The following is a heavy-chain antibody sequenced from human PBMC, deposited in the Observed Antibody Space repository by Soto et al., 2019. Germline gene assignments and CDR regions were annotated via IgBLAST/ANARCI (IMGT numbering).Heavy chain of an antibody. CDR2: IYWDDDK. J-gene: IGHJ4*02. CDR3: AHRGDMNGTWDQGYLDN. Sequence: QITLKESGPTRVKPTQTLILTCSFSGFSLTSRPVGVAWVRQPPGKALEWLAVIYWDDDKRYSPSLKSRLTIAKDPSKNQVVLTMAYMAPVDTATYFCAHRGDMNGTWDQGYLDNWGQGILVTVSS. D-gene: IGHD1-7*01. V-gene: IGHV2-5*02. CDR1: GFSLTSRPVG.